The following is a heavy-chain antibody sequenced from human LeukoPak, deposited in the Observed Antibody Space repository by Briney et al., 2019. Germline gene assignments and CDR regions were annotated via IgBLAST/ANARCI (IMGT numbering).Heavy chain of an antibody. V-gene: IGHV1-18*01. Sequence: ASVKVSCKASGYTFNNYGISWVRQAPGQGLEWMGWVSSYNGDTNYAQKFHGRVTMSTDTSTSTAYMELRSLRFDDTAMYYCAKDWHILTGRNCFDPWGQGTLVTVSS. CDR2: VSSYNGDT. J-gene: IGHJ5*02. CDR1: GYTFNNYG. D-gene: IGHD3-9*01. CDR3: AKDWHILTGRNCFDP.